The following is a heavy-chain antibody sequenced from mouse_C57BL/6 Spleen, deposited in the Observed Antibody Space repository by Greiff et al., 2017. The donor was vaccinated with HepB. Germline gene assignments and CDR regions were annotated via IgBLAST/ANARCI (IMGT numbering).Heavy chain of an antibody. CDR1: GFTFSDYG. D-gene: IGHD1-1*01. CDR2: ISSGSSTI. V-gene: IGHV5-17*01. J-gene: IGHJ2*01. Sequence: EVQLQESGGGLVKPGGSLKLSCAASGFTFSDYGMHWVRQAPEKGLEWVAYISSGSSTIYYADTVKGRFTISRDNAKNTLFLQMTSLRSEDTAMYYCARAVYYGSSYGRYFDYWGQGTTLTVSS. CDR3: ARAVYYGSSYGRYFDY.